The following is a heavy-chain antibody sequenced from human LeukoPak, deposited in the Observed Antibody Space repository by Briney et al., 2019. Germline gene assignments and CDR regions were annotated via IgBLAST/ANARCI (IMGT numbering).Heavy chain of an antibody. V-gene: IGHV3-64D*06. CDR1: GFTFSNYA. Sequence: GGSLRLSCSASGFTFSNYAMCWVRQAPGKGLEYVSVISGNGGSTYYADSVRGRFTISRDNFKNMLYLQVSSLRAEDTAVYFCVKSWRSVIAAVYFDYWGHGTLVTVSS. D-gene: IGHD6-6*01. J-gene: IGHJ4*01. CDR3: VKSWRSVIAAVYFDY. CDR2: ISGNGGST.